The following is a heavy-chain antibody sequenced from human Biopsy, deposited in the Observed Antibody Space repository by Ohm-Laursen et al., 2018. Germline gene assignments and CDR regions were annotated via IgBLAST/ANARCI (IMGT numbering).Heavy chain of an antibody. CDR3: ARMDCSGGSCHYYSYGMDV. CDR2: IHHSGSI. CDR1: GVSITAYY. D-gene: IGHD2-15*01. V-gene: IGHV4-4*09. J-gene: IGHJ6*02. Sequence: SDTLSLTCPISGVSITAYYWSWIRQPPGKGLECIGNIHHSGSINYNPSLKSRLTISVDTSKNQFSLKLSSVTVADTAVYYCARMDCSGGSCHYYSYGMDVWGQGTTVTVSS.